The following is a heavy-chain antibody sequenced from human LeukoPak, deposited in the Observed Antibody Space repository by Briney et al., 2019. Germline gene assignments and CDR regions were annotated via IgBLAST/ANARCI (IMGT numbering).Heavy chain of an antibody. CDR1: GFTFDDYA. CDR2: ISWNSGSI. D-gene: IGHD3-22*01. J-gene: IGHJ4*02. Sequence: GRSLRLSCAASGFTFDDYAMHWVRQAPGKGLEWVSGISWNSGSIGYADSVKGRFTISRDNAKNSLYLQMNSLRAEDTALYYCAKGEYSSGYSGYYFDYWGPGTLVTVSS. V-gene: IGHV3-9*01. CDR3: AKGEYSSGYSGYYFDY.